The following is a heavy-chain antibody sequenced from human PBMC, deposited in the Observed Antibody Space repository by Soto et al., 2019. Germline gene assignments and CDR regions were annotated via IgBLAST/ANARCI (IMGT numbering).Heavy chain of an antibody. Sequence: PSETLSLTCSVSGGSISSSSWWNCVRQPPGKGLEWIGEIYHSGSTTYSPSLKSPVTISVDKSKNQFSLKLSSVTAADTAVYYCARRGDGSGSLDYWGRRTLVTVSS. V-gene: IGHV4-4*02. J-gene: IGHJ4*02. CDR2: IYHSGST. CDR1: GGSISSSSW. D-gene: IGHD3-10*01. CDR3: ARRGDGSGSLDY.